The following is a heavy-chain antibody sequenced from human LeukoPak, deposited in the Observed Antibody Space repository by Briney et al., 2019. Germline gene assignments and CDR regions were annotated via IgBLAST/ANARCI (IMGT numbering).Heavy chain of an antibody. CDR3: ASGDSSSSFFDY. J-gene: IGHJ4*02. CDR2: ISSSSSYI. V-gene: IGHV3-21*01. Sequence: GGSLRLSCAASGFTFSSYSMNWVRQAPGKGLEWVSYISSSSSYIYYADSVKGRFTISRDNAKNSLYLQMNSLRAEDTAVYYCASGDSSSSFFDYWGQGTLVTVSS. D-gene: IGHD6-6*01. CDR1: GFTFSSYS.